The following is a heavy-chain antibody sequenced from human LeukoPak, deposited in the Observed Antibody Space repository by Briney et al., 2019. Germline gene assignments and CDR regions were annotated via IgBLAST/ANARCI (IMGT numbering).Heavy chain of an antibody. D-gene: IGHD6-13*01. CDR3: ARGRAAVPGAFDI. J-gene: IGHJ3*02. V-gene: IGHV3-23*01. Sequence: PGGSLRLSCAASGFTFSSYAMSWVRQAPGKGLEWVSAISGSGGSKYYADSVKGRFTISRDNSKNTLYLQMNSLRAEDTAVYYCARGRAAVPGAFDIWGQGTMVTVSS. CDR1: GFTFSSYA. CDR2: ISGSGGSK.